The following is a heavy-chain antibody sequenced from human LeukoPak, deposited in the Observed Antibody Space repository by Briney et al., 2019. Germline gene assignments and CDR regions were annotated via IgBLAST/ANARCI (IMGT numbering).Heavy chain of an antibody. CDR2: ISSSGSTI. D-gene: IGHD4-23*01. J-gene: IGHJ4*02. Sequence: GGSLRLSCAASGFTFSSYEMKWVRQAPGKGLEWVSYISSSGSTIYYADSVKGRFTISRDNAKTSLYLQMNSLRAEDTAVYYRARVPRWYVIDYWGQGTLVTVSS. CDR1: GFTFSSYE. CDR3: ARVPRWYVIDY. V-gene: IGHV3-48*03.